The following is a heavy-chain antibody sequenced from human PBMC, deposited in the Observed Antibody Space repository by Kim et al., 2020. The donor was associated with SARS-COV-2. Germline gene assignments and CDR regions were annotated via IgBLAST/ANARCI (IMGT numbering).Heavy chain of an antibody. CDR2: ISSSSSYI. CDR1: GFTFSSYS. V-gene: IGHV3-21*01. J-gene: IGHJ4*02. D-gene: IGHD3-22*01. Sequence: GVSLRLSCAASGFTFSSYSMNWVRQAPGKGLEWVSSISSSSSYIYYADSVKGRFTISRDNAKNSLYLQMNSLRAEDTAVYYCARVSDRCFSSGSYFPPNTDYGGQEPMDTVSS. CDR3: ARVSDRCFSSGSYFPPNTDY.